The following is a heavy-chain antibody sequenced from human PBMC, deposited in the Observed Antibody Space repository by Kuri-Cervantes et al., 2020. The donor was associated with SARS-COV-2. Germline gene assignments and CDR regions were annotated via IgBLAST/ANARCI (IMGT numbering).Heavy chain of an antibody. V-gene: IGHV3-11*04. CDR2: ISRGGNTK. D-gene: IGHD2-2*01. Sequence: GGSLRLSCGGTGFTFSDYYMSWIRQAPGKGLEWVSYISRGGNTKYYADSVKGRFTISRDNSKNTLYLQMNSLRAEDTAVYYCAKAPKYCSSTSCYGEVDYWGQGTLVTVSS. CDR1: GFTFSDYY. J-gene: IGHJ4*02. CDR3: AKAPKYCSSTSCYGEVDY.